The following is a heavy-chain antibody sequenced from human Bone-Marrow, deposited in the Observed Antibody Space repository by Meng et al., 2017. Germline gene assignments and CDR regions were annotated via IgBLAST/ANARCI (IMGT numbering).Heavy chain of an antibody. CDR2: IKEDGSEK. D-gene: IGHD4-17*01. J-gene: IGHJ4*02. Sequence: GESLKISCTASGFTFSNYWMSWVRQAPGKGLEWVANIKEDGSEKYYVDSVKGRFTISRDNAKISPDLQMNSLRAEDTAVYYCARDATRGGDFDYWGQGTLVTVSS. CDR3: ARDATRGGDFDY. V-gene: IGHV3-7*01. CDR1: GFTFSNYW.